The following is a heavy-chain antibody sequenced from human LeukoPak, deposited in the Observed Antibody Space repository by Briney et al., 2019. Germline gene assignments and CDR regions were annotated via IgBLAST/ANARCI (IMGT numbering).Heavy chain of an antibody. CDR1: GFTFSSYW. CDR2: INHNGNVN. CDR3: ARGGGLDV. J-gene: IGHJ6*02. D-gene: IGHD3-16*01. Sequence: GGSLRLSCAASGFTFSSYWMNWARQAPGKGLEWVASINHNGNVNYYVESVKGRFTISRDNAKNSLYLQMSNLRAEDTAVYFCARGGGLDVWGQGATVTVSS. V-gene: IGHV3-7*03.